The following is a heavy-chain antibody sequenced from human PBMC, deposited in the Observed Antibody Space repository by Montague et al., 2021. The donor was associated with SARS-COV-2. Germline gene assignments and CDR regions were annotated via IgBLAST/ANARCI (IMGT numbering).Heavy chain of an antibody. CDR2: FYYTGGT. J-gene: IGHJ6*02. D-gene: IGHD2-15*01. Sequence: SETLSLTCSISGGSINSFYWNWIRQSPGKGLEWIGYFYYTGGTNYNPSLKSRATISVDTSKTQFSLTVGSVTAADTAVYYCARAGGGSSYNYYGLDVWGQGTTVTVSS. CDR1: GGSINSFY. V-gene: IGHV4-59*01. CDR3: ARAGGGSSYNYYGLDV.